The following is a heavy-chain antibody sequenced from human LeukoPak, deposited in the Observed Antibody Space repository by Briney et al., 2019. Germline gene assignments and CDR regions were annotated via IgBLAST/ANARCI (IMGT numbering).Heavy chain of an antibody. D-gene: IGHD2-8*02. CDR1: GYSIRSGFY. V-gene: IGHV4-61*01. CDR3: ARDRYWRYFDY. J-gene: IGHJ4*02. Sequence: SETLSLTCTVSGYSIRSGFYWSWIRQPPGKGLEWIGYIYYSGSTNYNPSLKSRVTMSVDTSKNQFSLKLSSVTAADTAVYYCARDRYWRYFDYWGQGTLVTVSS. CDR2: IYYSGST.